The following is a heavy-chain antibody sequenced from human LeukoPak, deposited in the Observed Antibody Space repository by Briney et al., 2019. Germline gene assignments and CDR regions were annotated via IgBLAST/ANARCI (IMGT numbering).Heavy chain of an antibody. J-gene: IGHJ4*02. CDR3: ARGTYYYDSSFGY. D-gene: IGHD3-22*01. Sequence: PSETLSLTCAVYGGSFSSYYWTWIRQPPGKGLEWIGEINHSGSTNYNPSLKSRVTISVDTSKIQFSLILTSVTAADTAVYYCARGTYYYDSSFGYWGQGTLVTVSS. V-gene: IGHV4-34*01. CDR2: INHSGST. CDR1: GGSFSSYY.